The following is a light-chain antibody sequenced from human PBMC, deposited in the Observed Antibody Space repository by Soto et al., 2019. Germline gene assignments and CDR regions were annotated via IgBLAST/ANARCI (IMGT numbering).Light chain of an antibody. CDR2: EVS. V-gene: IGLV2-14*01. Sequence: QSALTQPASVSGSPGQSITISCTGTSSDIGGYNYVSWYQQHPGKAPKLMIYEVSNRPSGVSNRFSGSKSGNTASLTISGLQAEDEADYYCSSYTSYSTPVFGGGTKVTVL. J-gene: IGLJ3*02. CDR3: SSYTSYSTPV. CDR1: SSDIGGYNY.